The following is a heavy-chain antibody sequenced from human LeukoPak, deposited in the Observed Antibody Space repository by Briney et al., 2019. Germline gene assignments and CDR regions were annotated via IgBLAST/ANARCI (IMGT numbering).Heavy chain of an antibody. V-gene: IGHV3-11*01. CDR2: ISSSGNTI. J-gene: IGHJ4*02. Sequence: GRSMRLSCPAAGFTFSDYYMSCISQVPGGVRGWVSYISSSGNTIFYADSVKGRFTISRDNAKNSLFLQMNSLRAEDTAVYYCARVRLSIFHDWGQGSLVTVSS. CDR1: GFTFSDYY. D-gene: IGHD5-12*01. CDR3: ARVRLSIFHD.